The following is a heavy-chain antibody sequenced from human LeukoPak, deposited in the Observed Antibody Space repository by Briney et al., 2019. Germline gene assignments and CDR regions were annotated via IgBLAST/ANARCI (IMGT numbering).Heavy chain of an antibody. D-gene: IGHD6-13*01. CDR1: GFTFSGSA. J-gene: IGHJ4*02. CDR3: RAAADLNDY. V-gene: IGHV3-73*01. CDR2: IRSKADSYTT. Sequence: GGSLRLSCAASGFTFSGSAMHWVRQASGKGLEWLGRIRSKADSYTTAYAASVKGRFIVSRDDSKNTAYLQMNSLKTEDAAVYYCRAAADLNDYWGQGTLVTVSS.